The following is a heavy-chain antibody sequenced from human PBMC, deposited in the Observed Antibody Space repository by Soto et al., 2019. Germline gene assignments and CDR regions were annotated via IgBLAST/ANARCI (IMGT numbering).Heavy chain of an antibody. CDR1: GFTFSSYA. J-gene: IGHJ5*02. CDR3: ASAPLRDDSSPIWFDP. V-gene: IGHV3-30-3*01. D-gene: IGHD3-22*01. CDR2: ISYDGSNK. Sequence: QVQLVESGGGVVQPGRSLRLSCAASGFTFSSYAMHWVRQAPGKGLEWVAVISYDGSNKYYADSVKGRFTISRDNSKNTLYLQMNSLRAEDTAVYYCASAPLRDDSSPIWFDPWGQGTLVSVSS.